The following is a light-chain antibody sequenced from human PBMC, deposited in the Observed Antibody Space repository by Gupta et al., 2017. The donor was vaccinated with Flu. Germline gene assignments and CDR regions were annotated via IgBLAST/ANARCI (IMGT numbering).Light chain of an antibody. CDR1: NIGSKS. V-gene: IGLV3-21*02. CDR2: EDS. Sequence: SYVLTQSPSVSVAPGQTARTTCGGDNIGSKSVHGYQQKPGQAPVVVVYEDSDRPSGTPARLSGANSGNTATLTITRAEAGDEADYYWPSQASNSGHYVFGTGTKVTVL. CDR3: PSQASNSGHYV. J-gene: IGLJ1*01.